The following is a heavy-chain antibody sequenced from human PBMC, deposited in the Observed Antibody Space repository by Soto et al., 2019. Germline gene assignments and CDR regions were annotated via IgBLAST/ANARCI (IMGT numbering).Heavy chain of an antibody. D-gene: IGHD3-10*01. V-gene: IGHV3-13*01. CDR3: ARGRLSGYYYMDL. CDR2: IGTAGDT. J-gene: IGHJ6*03. Sequence: EVQLVESGGGLVQSGGSLRLSCAASGFTFSSHDMHWVRQATGKGLEWVSTIGTAGDTYYPGSAKGRFTIXRENXKNSXXXXXXXXXXXXXAVYYCARGRLSGYYYMDLWGKGTTVTVSS. CDR1: GFTFSSHD.